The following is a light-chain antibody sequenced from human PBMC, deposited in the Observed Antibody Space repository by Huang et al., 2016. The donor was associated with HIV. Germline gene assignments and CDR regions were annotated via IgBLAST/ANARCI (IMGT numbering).Light chain of an antibody. V-gene: IGKV3-20*01. CDR1: QSLRNSY. CDR2: GAS. J-gene: IGKJ1*01. Sequence: EIVLTQSPGTLFLFPGERVTLSCRASQSLRNSYLAWYQQKPGQAPRHLIYGASSRATGVPERFSGSGSGTDCSLTISRLEPEDSAVYYCQQYDISPPWTFGQGTKVEIK. CDR3: QQYDISPPWT.